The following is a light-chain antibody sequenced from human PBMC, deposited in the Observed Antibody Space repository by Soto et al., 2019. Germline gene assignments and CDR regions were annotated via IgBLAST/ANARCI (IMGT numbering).Light chain of an antibody. CDR1: QSVSID. CDR3: QQYGSSPPLT. CDR2: DAY. Sequence: EIVMTQAPATLSVSAGEMATLSVGARQSVSIDLAWYHQKPGQAPSLLIYDAYNRATGIPPRFSGSGSGTDFTLTISRLEPEDFAVYYCQQYGSSPPLTFGGGTKVDIK. V-gene: IGKV3D-20*01. J-gene: IGKJ4*01.